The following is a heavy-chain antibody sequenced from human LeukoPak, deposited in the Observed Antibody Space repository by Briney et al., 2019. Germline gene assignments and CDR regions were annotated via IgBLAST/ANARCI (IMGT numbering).Heavy chain of an antibody. CDR1: GFSFSGYG. J-gene: IGHJ3*02. Sequence: GGSLRLSCAASGFSFSGYGMHWVRQAPGKGVEWVASIRYDGNNKYYADSVKGRFTISRDNSKNMVYLQMNSLRPEDTTVYFCAKEVGAGAFDIWGQGTMVTVSA. CDR3: AKEVGAGAFDI. D-gene: IGHD1-26*01. CDR2: IRYDGNNK. V-gene: IGHV3-30*02.